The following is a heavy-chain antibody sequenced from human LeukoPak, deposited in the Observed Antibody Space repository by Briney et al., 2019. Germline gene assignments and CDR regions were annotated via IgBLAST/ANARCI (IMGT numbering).Heavy chain of an antibody. Sequence: PGGSLRLSCAASGFTFSNYGMHWVRQVPGKGLEWVAAIWFDGIRKYYADSVKGRLTISRDNSKNTLYLQMNSLRAEDTAVYYCARVNRGDAFDIWGQGTLVTVSS. J-gene: IGHJ3*02. CDR2: IWFDGIRK. CDR1: GFTFSNYG. V-gene: IGHV3-33*01. CDR3: ARVNRGDAFDI. D-gene: IGHD3-16*02.